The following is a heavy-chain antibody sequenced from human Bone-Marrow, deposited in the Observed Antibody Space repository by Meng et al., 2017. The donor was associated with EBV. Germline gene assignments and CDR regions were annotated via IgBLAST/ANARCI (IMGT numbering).Heavy chain of an antibody. CDR2: IYDGGTT. D-gene: IGHD6-6*01. Sequence: QVPLQASGPGLVKPSETLSLTCTVSGASVSCGTFHWSWIRQPPGKELEWIGYIYDGGTTISNPSLKSRVTIFLDTSRNQFSLGLRSVTTADTAVYYCAKSSSSTPGVIDSWGQGTLVTVSS. V-gene: IGHV4-61*01. CDR1: GASVSCGTFH. CDR3: AKSSSSTPGVIDS. J-gene: IGHJ4*02.